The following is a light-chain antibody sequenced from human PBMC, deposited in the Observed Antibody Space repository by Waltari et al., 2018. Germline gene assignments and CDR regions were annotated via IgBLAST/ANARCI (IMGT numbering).Light chain of an antibody. CDR2: QDS. CDR1: KLGDKY. V-gene: IGLV3-1*01. J-gene: IGLJ2*01. Sequence: SYELTQPTSVSVSPGQTASITCSGDKLGDKYAWWYQQKPGQSPVLVIYQDSKRPAGIPERFSGSNSGNTATLTISGTQAMDEADYYCQAWDSSTAWVFGGGTKLTVL. CDR3: QAWDSSTAWV.